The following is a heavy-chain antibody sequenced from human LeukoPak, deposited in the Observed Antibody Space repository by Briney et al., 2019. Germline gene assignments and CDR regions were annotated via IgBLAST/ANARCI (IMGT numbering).Heavy chain of an antibody. J-gene: IGHJ5*02. CDR2: IIPILGIA. CDR1: GGTFSSYA. V-gene: IGHV1-69*04. CDR3: APTDYYDSSGYPNWFDP. D-gene: IGHD3-22*01. Sequence: GASVKVSCKASGGTFSSYAISWVRQAPGQGLEWMGRIIPILGIANYAQKFQGRVTITADESTSTAYMELSSLRSEDTAVYYCAPTDYYDSSGYPNWFDPWGQGTLVTVSS.